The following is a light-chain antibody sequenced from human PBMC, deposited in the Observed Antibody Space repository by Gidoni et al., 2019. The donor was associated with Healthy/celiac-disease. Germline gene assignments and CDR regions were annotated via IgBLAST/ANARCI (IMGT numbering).Light chain of an antibody. V-gene: IGKV3-20*01. CDR2: GAS. CDR3: QQYGSSPRT. J-gene: IGKJ1*01. CDR1: QSVSSSY. Sequence: EIVLTHSPGNQSLSPGERATLSCRASQSVSSSYLAWYQQKPGQAPRLLIYGASSRATGIPDRFSGSGSGTDFTLTISRLEPEDLAVYYCQQYGSSPRTFGQGTKVEIK.